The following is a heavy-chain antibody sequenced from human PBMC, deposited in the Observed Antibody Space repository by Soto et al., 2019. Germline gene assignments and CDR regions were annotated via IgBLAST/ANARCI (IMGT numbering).Heavy chain of an antibody. CDR2: IYWDDDK. CDR1: GFSLSTSGVG. D-gene: IGHD4-17*01. J-gene: IGHJ4*02. Sequence: QITLKESGPTLVKPTQTLTLTCTFSGFSLSTSGVGVGWIRQPPGKALEWLALIYWDDDKRYSPSLKSRLTIPADTSKNQLVLTMTNMDPVDTATYYCAHRQRTVYFDYWGQGTLVTVSS. CDR3: AHRQRTVYFDY. V-gene: IGHV2-5*02.